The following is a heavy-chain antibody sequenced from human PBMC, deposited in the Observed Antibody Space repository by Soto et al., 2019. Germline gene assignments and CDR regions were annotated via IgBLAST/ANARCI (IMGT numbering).Heavy chain of an antibody. V-gene: IGHV1-18*01. CDR3: ARDLDGSGNYYTDY. Sequence: ASVKVSCKASGYPFSSIGISWVRQAPGQGLEWMGWISPYNRNTYYAQRLQGRVTMTTDTSTSTAYMELRSLGSDDTAVYFCARDLDGSGNYYTDYWGQGTLVTVS. D-gene: IGHD3-10*01. CDR1: GYPFSSIG. J-gene: IGHJ4*02. CDR2: ISPYNRNT.